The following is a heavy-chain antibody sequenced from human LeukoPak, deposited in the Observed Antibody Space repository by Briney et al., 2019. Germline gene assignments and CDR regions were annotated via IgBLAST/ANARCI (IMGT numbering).Heavy chain of an antibody. D-gene: IGHD6-13*01. CDR1: GGSISSSSYY. CDR3: ARESIAAAGQFDY. Sequence: SETLPLTCTVSGGSISSSSYYWGWIRQPPGKGLEWIGSIYYSGSTYYNPSLKSRVTISVDTSKNQFSLKLSSVTAADTAVYYCARESIAAAGQFDYWGQGTLVTVSS. J-gene: IGHJ4*02. CDR2: IYYSGST. V-gene: IGHV4-39*07.